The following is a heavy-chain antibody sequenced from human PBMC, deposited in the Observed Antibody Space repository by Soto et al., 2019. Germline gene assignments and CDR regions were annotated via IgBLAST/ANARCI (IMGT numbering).Heavy chain of an antibody. CDR1: GGTFSSYA. D-gene: IGHD2-2*01. J-gene: IGHJ4*02. CDR2: IIPIFGTA. V-gene: IGHV1-69*13. CDR3: ARDMDCSSTSCYLFDY. Sequence: ASVKVSCKASGGTFSSYAISWVRQAPGQGLEWMGGIIPIFGTANYAQKFQGRVTITADESTSTAYMELSSLRSEDTAVYYCARDMDCSSTSCYLFDYWGQGTLVTVSS.